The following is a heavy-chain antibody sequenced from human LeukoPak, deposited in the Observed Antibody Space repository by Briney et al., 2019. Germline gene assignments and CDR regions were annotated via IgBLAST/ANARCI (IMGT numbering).Heavy chain of an antibody. D-gene: IGHD3-16*01. Sequence: PGGSLRLSCAVPGFTFNGIFMTWFRQAPGEGLEWVSVIYVDGTTLDSDSVRGRFTVTRDDSGNTLYLQLNSLRAEDTAVYYCAKEGRRPNTDRFGIDYWGQGTLVTVTS. V-gene: IGHV3-66*01. CDR2: IYVDGTT. CDR1: GFTFNGIF. CDR3: AKEGRRPNTDRFGIDY. J-gene: IGHJ4*02.